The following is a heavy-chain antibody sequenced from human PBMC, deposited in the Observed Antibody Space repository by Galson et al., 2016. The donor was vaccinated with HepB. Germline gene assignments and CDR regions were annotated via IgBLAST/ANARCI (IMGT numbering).Heavy chain of an antibody. J-gene: IGHJ4*02. V-gene: IGHV3-23*01. CDR2: ISGSTGSS. CDR3: AKSMSTMSRGFFDY. D-gene: IGHD5-24*01. CDR1: GFTFSSYA. Sequence: SLRLSCAASGFTFSSYAMTWVRQAPGKGLEWVSAISGSTGSSYYADSVKGRFTISRDNSKNTLYLQMNSLRAEDTAVYYCAKSMSTMSRGFFDYWGQGTLVTVSS.